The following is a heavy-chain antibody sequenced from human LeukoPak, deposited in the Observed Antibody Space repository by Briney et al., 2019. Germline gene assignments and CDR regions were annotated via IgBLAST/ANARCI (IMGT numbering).Heavy chain of an antibody. CDR2: INPNGGGT. D-gene: IGHD1-26*01. Sequence: ASVKVSCKASGYTFTGYYMHWVRQAPGQGLEWMGWINPNGGGTNYAQKFQGRVTMTRDTSISTAYMELSRLRSDDTAVYYCARGGGSYYFFDYWGQGTLVTVSS. CDR1: GYTFTGYY. V-gene: IGHV1-2*02. CDR3: ARGGGSYYFFDY. J-gene: IGHJ4*02.